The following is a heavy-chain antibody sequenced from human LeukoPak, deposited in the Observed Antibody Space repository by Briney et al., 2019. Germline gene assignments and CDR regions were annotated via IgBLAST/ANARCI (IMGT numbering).Heavy chain of an antibody. V-gene: IGHV4-39*01. CDR3: ASEPYGSGSFLGAFDI. J-gene: IGHJ3*02. CDR2: IYYSGST. Sequence: SETLSLTCTVSGGSISSTSYYWGWIRQPPGKGLEWIGSIYYSGSTYYNKSLKSRVTISIDTSKNQFSLKLSSVTAADTAVYYCASEPYGSGSFLGAFDIWGQGTMVTVSS. D-gene: IGHD3-10*01. CDR1: GGSISSTSYY.